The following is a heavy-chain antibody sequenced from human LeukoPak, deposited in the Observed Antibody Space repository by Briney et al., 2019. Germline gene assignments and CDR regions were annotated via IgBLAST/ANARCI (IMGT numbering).Heavy chain of an antibody. CDR1: GFTFSRYW. Sequence: TGGALRLSCAASGFTFSRYWIHWVRHGPGKGLVWVSRSNSDGSTTYYVDSVKGRFTMSRDNAKNTLYLQMNSLRVEDTAVYYCTRVTSPMATSLGYWGQGTLVTVSS. D-gene: IGHD5-24*01. CDR3: TRVTSPMATSLGY. J-gene: IGHJ4*02. V-gene: IGHV3-74*01. CDR2: SNSDGSTT.